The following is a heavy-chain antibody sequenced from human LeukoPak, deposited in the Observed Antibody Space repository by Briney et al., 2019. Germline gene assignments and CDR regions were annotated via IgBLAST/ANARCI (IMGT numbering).Heavy chain of an antibody. CDR1: GFTFDDYA. V-gene: IGHV3-9*01. D-gene: IGHD6-13*01. J-gene: IGHJ4*02. CDR3: AKAPGIAAAGLDY. CDR2: ISWNSGSI. Sequence: GGSPRLSCAASGFTFDDYAMHWVRQAPGKGLEWVSGISWNSGSIGYADSVKGRFTISRDNAKNSLYLQMNSLRAEDTALYYCAKAPGIAAAGLDYWGQGTLVTVSS.